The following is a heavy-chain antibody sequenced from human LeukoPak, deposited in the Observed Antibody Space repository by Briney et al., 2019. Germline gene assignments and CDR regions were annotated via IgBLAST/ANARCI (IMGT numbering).Heavy chain of an antibody. D-gene: IGHD4-11*01. J-gene: IGHJ4*02. Sequence: GGSLRLSCAASGFTFRSYNMNWVRQAPGKGLEWVSCISGRSSSTYYANSVRGRFTISRDNTKNSLFLQMNSLRAEDTAVYYCAREYSNYDFDYWGQGTLVTVSS. CDR3: AREYSNYDFDY. CDR2: ISGRSSST. V-gene: IGHV3-21*06. CDR1: GFTFRSYN.